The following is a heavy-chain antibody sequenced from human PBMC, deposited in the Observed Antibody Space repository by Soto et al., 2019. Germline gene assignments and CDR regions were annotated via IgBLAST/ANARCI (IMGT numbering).Heavy chain of an antibody. D-gene: IGHD6-25*01. CDR1: GFSFSIYT. Sequence: PGGSLRLSCAASGFSFSIYTMNWVRQAPGKGLEWVSSISYSSRFIYYADSMKGRFIISRDNAKNLLYLQMNSLRPEDTGVYYCVKDMGGIAAAGYFDYWGQGTLVTVSS. CDR2: ISYSSRFI. CDR3: VKDMGGIAAAGYFDY. V-gene: IGHV3-21*01. J-gene: IGHJ4*02.